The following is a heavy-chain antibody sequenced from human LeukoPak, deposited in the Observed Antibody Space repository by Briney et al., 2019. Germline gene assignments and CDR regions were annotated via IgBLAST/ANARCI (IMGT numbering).Heavy chain of an antibody. CDR1: GGTFSSYA. J-gene: IGHJ6*02. V-gene: IGHV1-69*04. CDR3: AGPPLWGSGSSYYHYGMDV. CDR2: IIPILGIA. D-gene: IGHD3-10*01. Sequence: GSSVKVSCKASGGTFSSYAISWVRQAPRQGLEWMGRIIPILGIANYAQKFQGRVTITADKSTSTAYMELSSLRSEDTAVYYCAGPPLWGSGSSYYHYGMDVWGQGTTVTVSS.